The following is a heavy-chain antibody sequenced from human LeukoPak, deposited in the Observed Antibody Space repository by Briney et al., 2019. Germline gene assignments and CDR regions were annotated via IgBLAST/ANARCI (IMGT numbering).Heavy chain of an antibody. Sequence: SETLSLTCAVYGGSFSGYYWSWIRQPPGKGLEWIGEVNHSGSTNYNPSLKSRVTISVDTSKNQFSLKLSSVTAADTAVYYCARYRRGSDYWGQGTLVTVSS. J-gene: IGHJ4*02. V-gene: IGHV4-34*01. CDR2: VNHSGST. CDR1: GGSFSGYY. D-gene: IGHD1-26*01. CDR3: ARYRRGSDY.